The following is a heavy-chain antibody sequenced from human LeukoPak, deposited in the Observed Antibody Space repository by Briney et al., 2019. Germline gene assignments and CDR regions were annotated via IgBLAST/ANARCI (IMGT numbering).Heavy chain of an antibody. V-gene: IGHV4-4*02. CDR3: ARIASAVGPFDY. J-gene: IGHJ4*02. CDR2: IYHTEST. D-gene: IGHD6-13*01. CDR1: GGSISSSNW. Sequence: TSETLSLTCAVSGGSISSSNWWSWVRQPPGKGLEWIGEIYHTESTNYNPSLKSRVTISVDKSRNQFSLKLSSVTAADTAAYYCARIASAVGPFDYWGQGTLVTVSS.